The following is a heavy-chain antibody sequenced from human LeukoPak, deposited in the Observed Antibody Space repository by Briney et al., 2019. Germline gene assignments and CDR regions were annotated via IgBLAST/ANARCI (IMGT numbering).Heavy chain of an antibody. D-gene: IGHD2/OR15-2a*01. CDR1: GFTFSGSA. Sequence: GGSLRLSCAASGFTFSGSALHWVRQASGKGLEWIGRIRSKTNNYATTYAASVTGRFTISRDDAENTAYLQMNSLRAGDTAVYYCAKVGTVYFPLDFWGQGTLVTVSS. J-gene: IGHJ4*02. CDR3: AKVGTVYFPLDF. V-gene: IGHV3-73*01. CDR2: IRSKTNNYAT.